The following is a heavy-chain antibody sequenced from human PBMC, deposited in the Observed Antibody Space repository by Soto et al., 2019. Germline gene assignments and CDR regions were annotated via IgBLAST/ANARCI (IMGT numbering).Heavy chain of an antibody. CDR3: ARDRAGAQYGLDV. CDR1: GFTFSSYS. D-gene: IGHD1-26*01. Sequence: EVQLVESGGGLVQPGGSLRLSCAASGFTFSSYSMNWVRQAPGKGLEWISYISSSSRTIYYADSVRGRFTISRDNARNSLYLQMTSLRDEDTAVYYCARDRAGAQYGLDVWGQGTTVTVSS. CDR2: ISSSSRTI. V-gene: IGHV3-48*02. J-gene: IGHJ6*02.